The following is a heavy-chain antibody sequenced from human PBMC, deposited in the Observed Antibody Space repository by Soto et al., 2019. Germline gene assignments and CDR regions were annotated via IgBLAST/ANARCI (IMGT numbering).Heavy chain of an antibody. CDR1: GFTFSSYG. V-gene: IGHV3-30*18. CDR2: ISYDGSNK. D-gene: IGHD5-12*01. CDR3: ANQKGEYSCYEWHFDY. Sequence: PGGSLRLSCAASGFTFSSYGMHWVRQAPGKGLEWVAVISYDGSNKYYADSVKGRFTISRDNSKNTLYLQMNSLRAEDTAVYYCANQKGEYSCYEWHFDYWGQGTLVTVSS. J-gene: IGHJ4*02.